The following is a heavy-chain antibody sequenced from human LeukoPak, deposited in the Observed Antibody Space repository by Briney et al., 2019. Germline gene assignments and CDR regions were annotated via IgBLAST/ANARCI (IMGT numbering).Heavy chain of an antibody. Sequence: RAGGSLRLSCAASGFTFSSYAMHWVHQAPGKGLEWVAVISYDGSNKYYADSVKGRFTISRDNSKNTLYLQMNSLRAEDTAVYYCARVYGDLDYWGQGTLVTVSS. V-gene: IGHV3-30-3*01. J-gene: IGHJ4*02. CDR1: GFTFSSYA. CDR3: ARVYGDLDY. D-gene: IGHD4-17*01. CDR2: ISYDGSNK.